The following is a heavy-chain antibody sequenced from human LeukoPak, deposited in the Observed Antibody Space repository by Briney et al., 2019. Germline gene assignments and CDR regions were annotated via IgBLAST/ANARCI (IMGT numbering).Heavy chain of an antibody. V-gene: IGHV3-23*01. Sequence: GGSLTLSCEASGLILRGHAMSWVRQAPGKGLAWVSGIGDSGEIERYADSVKGRFTIPRDNFRNTVYLEMRSLRPEDTAVYYCAKGYSSGWTPFDYWGQGTQVTVSS. CDR3: AKGYSSGWTPFDY. J-gene: IGHJ4*02. CDR2: IGDSGEIE. D-gene: IGHD6-19*01. CDR1: GLILRGHA.